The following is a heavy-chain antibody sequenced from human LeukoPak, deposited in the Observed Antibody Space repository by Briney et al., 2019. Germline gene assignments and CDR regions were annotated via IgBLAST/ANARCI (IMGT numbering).Heavy chain of an antibody. J-gene: IGHJ4*02. CDR3: AKDPVLMVYARFDY. Sequence: GGSLRLSCAASGFTFSSYAMSWVRQAPGKGLEWVSAISGRGGSTYYADSVKGRFTISRDNSKNTLYLQMNSLRAEDTAVYYCAKDPVLMVYARFDYWGQGTLVTVSS. V-gene: IGHV3-23*01. CDR2: ISGRGGST. D-gene: IGHD2-8*01. CDR1: GFTFSSYA.